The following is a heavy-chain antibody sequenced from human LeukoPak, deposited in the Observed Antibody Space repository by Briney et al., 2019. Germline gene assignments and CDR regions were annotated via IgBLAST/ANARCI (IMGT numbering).Heavy chain of an antibody. CDR2: IYHSEST. D-gene: IGHD3-10*01. CDR3: ARHRGRLLLWFGDYAFDI. Sequence: SETLSLTCIVSAYSISSGYYWGWIRQPPGKGLEWIGSIYHSESTYYNPSLKSRVTISIDTSKNQFSLKLSSVTAADTAVYYCARHRGRLLLWFGDYAFDIWGQGTMVTVSS. CDR1: AYSISSGYY. V-gene: IGHV4-38-2*02. J-gene: IGHJ3*02.